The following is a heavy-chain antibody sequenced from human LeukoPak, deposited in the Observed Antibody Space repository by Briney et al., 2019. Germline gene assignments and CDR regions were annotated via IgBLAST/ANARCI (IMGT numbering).Heavy chain of an antibody. J-gene: IGHJ6*02. V-gene: IGHV3-23*01. CDR3: AKVQQLVHYYYYYGMDV. CDR1: GFSFRGSA. Sequence: GGSLRLSCAASGFSFRGSAMHWVRQAPGKGLEWVSAISGSGGSTYYADSVKGRFTISRDNSKNTLYLQMNSLRAEDTAVYYCAKVQQLVHYYYYYGMDVWGQGTTVTVSS. CDR2: ISGSGGST. D-gene: IGHD6-13*01.